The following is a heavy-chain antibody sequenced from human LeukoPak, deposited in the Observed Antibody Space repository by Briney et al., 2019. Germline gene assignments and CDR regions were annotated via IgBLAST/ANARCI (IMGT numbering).Heavy chain of an antibody. J-gene: IGHJ4*02. CDR3: AREGYCSGGSCYGDLDY. D-gene: IGHD2-15*01. Sequence: GGSLRLSCAASGFTFSSYEMNWVRQAPGKGLEWVSYISSSGSTIYYADSVKGRFTISRGNAKNSLYLQMNSLRAEDTAVYYCAREGYCSGGSCYGDLDYWGQGTLVTVSS. V-gene: IGHV3-48*03. CDR1: GFTFSSYE. CDR2: ISSSGSTI.